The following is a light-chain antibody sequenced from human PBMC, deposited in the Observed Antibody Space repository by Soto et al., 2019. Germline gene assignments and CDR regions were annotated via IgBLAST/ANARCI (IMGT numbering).Light chain of an antibody. J-gene: IGKJ5*01. CDR2: EVS. Sequence: DVVMTQTPRSLSVTAGQPASISCKSSQSLLHNGGETFVFWYLQKSGQSPQLLIYEVSNRFSGVPDRFSGSGSGTDFTLEISRVEAEDVGIYYCMQSTQLPPTFGQGTRLEIK. CDR3: MQSTQLPPT. CDR1: QSLLHNGGETF. V-gene: IGKV2D-29*02.